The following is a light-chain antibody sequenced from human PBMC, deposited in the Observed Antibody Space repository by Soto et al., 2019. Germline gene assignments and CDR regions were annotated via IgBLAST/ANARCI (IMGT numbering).Light chain of an antibody. CDR3: QQYNNWPPWT. CDR2: DAS. Sequence: IQLTQSPSSLSASVGDRVTVTCRASEDITNYLAWYQQKVGKAPKLLIYDASTLHSGVPSRFSGSGSGTDFTLTISGLQPEDFAVYYCQQYNNWPPWTFGQGTKVDI. CDR1: EDITNY. J-gene: IGKJ1*01. V-gene: IGKV1-9*01.